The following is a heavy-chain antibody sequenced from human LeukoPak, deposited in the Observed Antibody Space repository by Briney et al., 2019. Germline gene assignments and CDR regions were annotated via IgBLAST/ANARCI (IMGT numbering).Heavy chain of an antibody. Sequence: GASVKVSCKASGYTFTGYYMHWVRQAPGQGLEWMGIINPSGGSTSYAQKFQGRVTMTRDMSTSTVYMELSSLRSEDTAVYYCARADYRTAMVQNWFDPWGQGTLVTVSS. CDR1: GYTFTGYY. J-gene: IGHJ5*02. CDR2: INPSGGST. V-gene: IGHV1-46*01. CDR3: ARADYRTAMVQNWFDP. D-gene: IGHD5-18*01.